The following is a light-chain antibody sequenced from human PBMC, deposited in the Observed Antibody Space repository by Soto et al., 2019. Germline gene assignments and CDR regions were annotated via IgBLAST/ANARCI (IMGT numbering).Light chain of an antibody. Sequence: DIQMTQSPSSLSASVGDRVTITCRASQSINSYLNWYQQKPGKAPKLLIYAASNLQSGVPSRFSGSGSGTDFTLTISSLQPEDFATYYCQQSYSTPPTFGQGTKVEIK. CDR3: QQSYSTPPT. V-gene: IGKV1-39*01. CDR2: AAS. CDR1: QSINSY. J-gene: IGKJ1*01.